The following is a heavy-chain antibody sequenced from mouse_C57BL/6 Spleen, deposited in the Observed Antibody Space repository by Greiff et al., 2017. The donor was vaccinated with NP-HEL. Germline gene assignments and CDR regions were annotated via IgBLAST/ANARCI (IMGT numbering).Heavy chain of an antibody. CDR2: INPYNGGT. CDR3: ARTVVATKDYFDY. Sequence: EVQLQQSGPVLVKPGASVKMSCKASGYTFTDYYMNWVKQSHGKSLEWIGVINPYNGGTSYNQKFKGKATLTVDKSSSTAYMELNSLTSEDSAVYYCARTVVATKDYFDYWGQGTTLTVSS. D-gene: IGHD1-1*01. V-gene: IGHV1-19*01. J-gene: IGHJ2*01. CDR1: GYTFTDYY.